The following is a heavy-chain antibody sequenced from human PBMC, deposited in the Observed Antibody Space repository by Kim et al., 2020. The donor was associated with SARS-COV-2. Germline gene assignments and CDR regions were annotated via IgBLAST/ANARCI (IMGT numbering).Heavy chain of an antibody. CDR1: GGSMGSSGYY. J-gene: IGHJ5*02. D-gene: IGHD1-20*01. V-gene: IGHV4-31*03. Sequence: SETLSLTCTVSGGSMGSSGYYWTWIRQLPGKGLEWIGYISYSGNTKYNPSLKSRVTISVDTSKNQFSLKMTSMTAADTAVYYCASSYNWNDGGNWFDPWGQGTLVAVSS. CDR3: ASSYNWNDGGNWFDP. CDR2: ISYSGNT.